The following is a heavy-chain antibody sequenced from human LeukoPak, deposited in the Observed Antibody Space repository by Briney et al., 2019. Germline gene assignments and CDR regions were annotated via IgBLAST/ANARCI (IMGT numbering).Heavy chain of an antibody. D-gene: IGHD2-2*01. Sequence: GGSLRLSCAASGFSFSTYGMHWVRQGPGKGREWVTFMQYDGSEEYYADSVKGRFSISRDNSKNTLYLQMDSLRGEDTAVYYCAGKAAAYYFVYWGQGTLVTVSS. V-gene: IGHV3-30*02. J-gene: IGHJ4*02. CDR1: GFSFSTYG. CDR2: MQYDGSEE. CDR3: AGKAAAYYFVY.